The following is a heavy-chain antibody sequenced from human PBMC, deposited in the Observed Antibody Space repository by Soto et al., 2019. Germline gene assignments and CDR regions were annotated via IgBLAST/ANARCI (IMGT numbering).Heavy chain of an antibody. D-gene: IGHD5-12*01. Sequence: ASVKVSCKASGYTFTGYYMHWVRQAPGQGLEWMGWINPNSGGTNYAQKFQGWVTMTRDTSISTAYMELSRLRSDDTAVYYCARGASEMATIRDRHAFDIWGQGTMVTVSS. J-gene: IGHJ3*02. V-gene: IGHV1-2*04. CDR3: ARGASEMATIRDRHAFDI. CDR1: GYTFTGYY. CDR2: INPNSGGT.